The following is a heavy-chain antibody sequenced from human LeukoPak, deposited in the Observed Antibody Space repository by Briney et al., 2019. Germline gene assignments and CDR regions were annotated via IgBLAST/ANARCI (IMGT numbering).Heavy chain of an antibody. CDR2: IYSSGST. CDR1: GGSINNYY. CDR3: ARVHYYDNSGYWFFDY. Sequence: SETLSLTCTVSGGSINNYYWSWVRQPAGKGLGWIGLIYSSGSTSYNPSLKSRVTMSVDTSKKQFSLRLSSVTAADTAVYYCARVHYYDNSGYWFFDYWGQGTLVTVSS. J-gene: IGHJ4*02. V-gene: IGHV4-4*07. D-gene: IGHD3-22*01.